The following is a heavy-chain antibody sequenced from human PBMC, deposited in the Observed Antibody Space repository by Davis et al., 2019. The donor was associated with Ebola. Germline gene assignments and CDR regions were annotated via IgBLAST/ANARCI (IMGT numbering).Heavy chain of an antibody. J-gene: IGHJ5*02. CDR3: ARDSAAGIGWFDP. D-gene: IGHD6-13*01. V-gene: IGHV4-39*02. CDR2: IYYSGST. CDR1: GGSISSSSYY. Sequence: PSETLSLTCTVSGGSISSSSYYWGWIRQPPGKGLEWIGSIYYSGSTYYNPSLKSRVTISVDTSKNQFSLKLSSVTAADTAVYYCARDSAAGIGWFDPWGQGTLVTVSS.